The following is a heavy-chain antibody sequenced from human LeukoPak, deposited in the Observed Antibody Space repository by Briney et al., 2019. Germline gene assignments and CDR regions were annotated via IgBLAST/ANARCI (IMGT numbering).Heavy chain of an antibody. J-gene: IGHJ3*02. V-gene: IGHV3-30*18. CDR1: GFTFSSYA. Sequence: PGGSLRLSCAASGFTFSSYAMSWVRQAPGKGLEWVAVISYDGSNKYYADSVKGRFTISRDNSKNTLYLQMNSLRAEDTAVYYCAKEDFLDAFDIWGQGTMVTVSS. CDR2: ISYDGSNK. CDR3: AKEDFLDAFDI. D-gene: IGHD3/OR15-3a*01.